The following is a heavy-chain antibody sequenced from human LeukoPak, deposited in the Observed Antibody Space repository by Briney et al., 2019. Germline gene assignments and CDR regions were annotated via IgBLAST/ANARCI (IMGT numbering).Heavy chain of an antibody. D-gene: IGHD4/OR15-4a*01. V-gene: IGHV3-30*02. J-gene: IGHJ4*02. CDR2: IRDDGSYK. CDR3: TRDRAYGALDY. CDR1: GFTFIDYG. Sequence: GGSLRLSCAASGFTFIDYGIHWVRQAPGKGLEWVAFIRDDGSYKYYADSVKGRFTISRDNAKNSVYLQMISLRDEDTAVYYCTRDRAYGALDYWGQGTLVTVSS.